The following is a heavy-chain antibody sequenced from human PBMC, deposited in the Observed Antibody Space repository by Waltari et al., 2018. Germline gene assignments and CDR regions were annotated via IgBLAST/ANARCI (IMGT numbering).Heavy chain of an antibody. CDR3: ARDSLGYYDSSGYYYWAFDI. V-gene: IGHV1-69*01. Sequence: QVQLVQSGAEVKKPGSSVKVSCKASGGTFSSYAISRVRQAPGQGLEWLGGILRIFGRENNAKKFQGEVTIAADESTSTAYMELSSLRSEDTSVYYCARDSLGYYDSSGYYYWAFDIWGQGTMVTVSS. J-gene: IGHJ3*02. D-gene: IGHD3-22*01. CDR2: ILRIFGRE. CDR1: GGTFSSYA.